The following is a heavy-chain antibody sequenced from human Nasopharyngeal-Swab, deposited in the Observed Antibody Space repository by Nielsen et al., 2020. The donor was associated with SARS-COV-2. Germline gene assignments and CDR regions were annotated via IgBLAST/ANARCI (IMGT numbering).Heavy chain of an antibody. D-gene: IGHD6-19*01. CDR2: IYSGGST. V-gene: IGHV3-53*05. Sequence: GESLKISCAASGFTFSSYAMSWVRQAPGKGLEWVSVIYSGGSTYYIDSVKGRFTVSRDNSRNTLYLQMNSLRPEDTAVYYCAREKAVAGIGGYHYYGMDVWGQGTTVTVSS. CDR1: GFTFSSYA. J-gene: IGHJ6*02. CDR3: AREKAVAGIGGYHYYGMDV.